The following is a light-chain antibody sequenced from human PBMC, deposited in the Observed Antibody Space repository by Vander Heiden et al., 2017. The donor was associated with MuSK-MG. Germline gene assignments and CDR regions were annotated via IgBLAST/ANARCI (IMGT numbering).Light chain of an antibody. CDR1: KSGDQS. V-gene: IGLV3-1*01. CDR3: QAWDSSSVV. Sequence: SYELTQPPSVSVSPGPPARITCSRAKSGDQSAGGSQQKPGQSPLLVIYQDSKRPAGIPERFAGSNSGNTATLTISVTQARDEGDYYCQAWDSSSVVFGGGTKLTVL. J-gene: IGLJ2*01. CDR2: QDS.